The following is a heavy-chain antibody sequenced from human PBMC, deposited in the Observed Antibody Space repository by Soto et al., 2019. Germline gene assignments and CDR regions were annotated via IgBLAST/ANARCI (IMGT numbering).Heavy chain of an antibody. J-gene: IGHJ6*02. D-gene: IGHD4-4*01. CDR1: GFTFSSYW. Sequence: GGSLRLSCAASGFTFSSYWMSWVRQAPGKGLEWVANIKQDGGEKYYVDSVKGRFTISRDNAKNSLYPQMNSLRAEDTAVYYCATDPTVTTAGYYYYGMDVWGQGTTVTVSS. V-gene: IGHV3-7*05. CDR2: IKQDGGEK. CDR3: ATDPTVTTAGYYYYGMDV.